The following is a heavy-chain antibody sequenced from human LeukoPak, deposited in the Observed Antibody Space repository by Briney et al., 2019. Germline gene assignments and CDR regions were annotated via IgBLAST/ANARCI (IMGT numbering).Heavy chain of an antibody. CDR3: ARSPLSGGHAEWFDP. J-gene: IGHJ5*02. Sequence: SETLSLTCTVSGGSISSGGYYWSWIRQHPGKGLEWIGYIYYSGTTFYNPSLKSRLTISVDTSKNQFSLKVNSVTAADTAAYYCARSPLSGGHAEWFDPWGQGTLVTVSS. D-gene: IGHD4-23*01. CDR1: GGSISSGGYY. V-gene: IGHV4-31*03. CDR2: IYYSGTT.